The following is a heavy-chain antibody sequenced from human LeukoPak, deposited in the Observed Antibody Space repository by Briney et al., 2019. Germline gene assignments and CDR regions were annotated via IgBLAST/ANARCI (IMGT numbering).Heavy chain of an antibody. CDR2: IFYNGGP. J-gene: IGHJ3*02. CDR1: GDSITNSNYY. CDR3: ASYSGIYSAFEI. V-gene: IGHV4-39*07. Sequence: SETLSLTCTASGDSITNSNYYWGWVRQSPGRGLEWLGNIFYNGGPYYNPSFKSRVVISVDTSKNHFSLTLNAVTAADTAVYHCASYSGIYSAFEIWSQGTLVTVSS. D-gene: IGHD1-26*01.